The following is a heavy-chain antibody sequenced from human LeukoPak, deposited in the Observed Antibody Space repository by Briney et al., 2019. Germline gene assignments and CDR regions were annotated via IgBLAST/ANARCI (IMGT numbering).Heavy chain of an antibody. CDR1: GFTFSSYA. CDR2: ISGSGGST. CDR3: ARSPGFSSN. J-gene: IGHJ4*02. Sequence: GGSLRLSCAASGFTFSSYAMSWVRQAPGKGLEWVSGISGSGGSTYYADSVKGWFTISRDNSKNTLYLQMTSLRAEDTALYYCARSPGFSSNWGQGTLVTVSS. V-gene: IGHV3-23*01. D-gene: IGHD6-13*01.